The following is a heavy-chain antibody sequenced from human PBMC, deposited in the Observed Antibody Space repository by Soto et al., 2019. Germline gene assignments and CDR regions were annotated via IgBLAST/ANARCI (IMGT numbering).Heavy chain of an antibody. CDR2: IHHTGNS. CDR1: AGSITNYY. Sequence: SETLSLTCTVSAGSITNYYWNWIRQPPEKGLEWIGFIHHTGNSMSNPSLRSRLTMSVDTTEGQISLNLRAVTAADTDVYYCAKWNEMKRSFDDWGQGILVNVSS. CDR3: AKWNEMKRSFDD. D-gene: IGHD1-1*01. V-gene: IGHV4-59*01. J-gene: IGHJ4*02.